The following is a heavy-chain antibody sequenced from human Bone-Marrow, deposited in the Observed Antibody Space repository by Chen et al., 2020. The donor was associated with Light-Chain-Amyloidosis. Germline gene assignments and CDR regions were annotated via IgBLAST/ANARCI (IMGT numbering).Heavy chain of an antibody. D-gene: IGHD1-26*01. Sequence: QLQLQESGPGQVKALETLSLTCIVSGDSINSRNHCWGWIRQPPGKGLEWIGSVYYTGTTYYNPSLKSRVTMSIDMSKNQFTLQLTSVTAADTAVYYCAYAEIVGVSSWGQGTLVTVSS. V-gene: IGHV4-39*07. CDR3: AYAEIVGVSS. J-gene: IGHJ4*02. CDR2: VYYTGTT. CDR1: GDSINSRNHC.